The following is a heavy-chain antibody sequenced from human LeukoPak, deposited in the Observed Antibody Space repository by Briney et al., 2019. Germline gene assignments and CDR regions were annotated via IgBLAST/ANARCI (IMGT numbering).Heavy chain of an antibody. J-gene: IGHJ3*01. V-gene: IGHV3-23*01. CDR1: RFSFSSYA. CDR3: AKVYRAHGDYHAFDV. Sequence: GGSLRSSCAASRFSFSSYAMSWVRQAPGKGLEWVSSISGSGSSTYYADSVKDRFTISRDNSKNTLYLQMNSLRAEDTAVYYCAKVYRAHGDYHAFDVWGQGTMVTVSS. CDR2: ISGSGSST. D-gene: IGHD4-17*01.